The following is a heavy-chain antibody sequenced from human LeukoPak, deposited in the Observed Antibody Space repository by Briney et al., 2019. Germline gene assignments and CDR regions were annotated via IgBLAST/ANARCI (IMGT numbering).Heavy chain of an antibody. CDR2: IKQDGSEK. CDR3: ARDGLLYYYDSSGYYYLNGAQIFDY. D-gene: IGHD3-22*01. CDR1: GFTFSSYW. Sequence: GGSLRLSCAASGFTFSSYWMSWVRQAPGKGLEWVANIKQDGSEKYYVDSVKGRFTISRDNAKNSLYLQMNSLRAEDTAVYYCARDGLLYYYDSSGYYYLNGAQIFDYWGQGTLVTVSS. V-gene: IGHV3-7*01. J-gene: IGHJ4*02.